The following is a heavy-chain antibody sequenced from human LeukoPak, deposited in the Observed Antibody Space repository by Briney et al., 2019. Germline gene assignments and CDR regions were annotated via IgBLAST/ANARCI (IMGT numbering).Heavy chain of an antibody. J-gene: IGHJ5*02. CDR2: ISTTSSYI. Sequence: PGGSLRLSCAASGFTFSGYSMSWVRQAPGKGLEWVSSISTTSSYIYYADSVKGRFTISRDNAKNSLWLQVDSLRAEDTAVYYCARGSLLWFGELPFDPWGQGTLVTVSS. CDR3: ARGSLLWFGELPFDP. CDR1: GFTFSGYS. D-gene: IGHD3-10*01. V-gene: IGHV3-21*01.